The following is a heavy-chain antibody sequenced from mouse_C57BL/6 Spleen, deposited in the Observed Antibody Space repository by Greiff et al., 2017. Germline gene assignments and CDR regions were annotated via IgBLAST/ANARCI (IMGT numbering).Heavy chain of an antibody. CDR3: TTNYYGSSYWYFDV. D-gene: IGHD1-1*01. CDR2: IDPEDGDT. Sequence: EVQGVESGAELVRPGASVKLSCTASGFNINDYYMHWVKQRPEQGLEWIGRIDPEDGDTEYAPKFQGKATMTADTSSNTAYLQLSSLTSEDTAVYYCTTNYYGSSYWYFDVWGTGTTVTVSS. CDR1: GFNINDYY. J-gene: IGHJ1*03. V-gene: IGHV14-1*01.